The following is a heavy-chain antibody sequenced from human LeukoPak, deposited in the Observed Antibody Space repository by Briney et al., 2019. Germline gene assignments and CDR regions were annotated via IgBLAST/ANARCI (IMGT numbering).Heavy chain of an antibody. Sequence: PGGSLRLSCAASGFTFSNYAMSWVRQAPGKGLEWVSAISGSGDSTFYTDSVKGRFTISRDNSKNTLYLQMNSLRAEDTAVYYCAKSHMVYAIRGAVWFDPWGQGTLVTVSS. CDR3: AKSHMVYAIRGAVWFDP. V-gene: IGHV3-23*01. CDR2: ISGSGDST. CDR1: GFTFSNYA. J-gene: IGHJ5*02. D-gene: IGHD2-8*01.